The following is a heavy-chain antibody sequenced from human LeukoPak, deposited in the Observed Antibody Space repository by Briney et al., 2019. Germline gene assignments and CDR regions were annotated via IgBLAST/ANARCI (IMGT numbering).Heavy chain of an antibody. V-gene: IGHV4-4*07. CDR2: ISTSGGT. J-gene: IGHJ4*02. D-gene: IGHD2-21*02. CDR1: GGSISTYY. CDR3: ARGLLGGGGDFNHFDY. Sequence: SETLSLTCTVSGGSISTYYWIWMRQPAGKRLEWIGRISTSGGTNYNPSLKSRATMSLDTSKNQFSLKVRSVTAADTAVSYCARGLLGGGGDFNHFDYWGQGTLVTVSS.